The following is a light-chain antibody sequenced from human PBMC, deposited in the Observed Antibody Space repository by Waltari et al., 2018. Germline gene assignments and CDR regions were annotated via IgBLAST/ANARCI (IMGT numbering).Light chain of an antibody. CDR1: QGIRND. Sequence: AIQMTQSPSSLSASVGDRINITCRASQGIRNDLGWYQQKPGKAPKLLIYAASRLQGGVPSRFSGSGSDTDFTLTISSLQPEDFATYYCLQDNNYPLTFGGVTRVEIK. CDR2: AAS. V-gene: IGKV1-6*01. J-gene: IGKJ4*01. CDR3: LQDNNYPLT.